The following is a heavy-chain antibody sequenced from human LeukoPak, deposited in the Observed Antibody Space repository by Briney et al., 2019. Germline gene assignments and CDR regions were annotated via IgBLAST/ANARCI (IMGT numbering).Heavy chain of an antibody. CDR3: ARVDYSNYLLIYYYYYMDV. CDR2: ISSSSSTI. Sequence: GGSLRLSCAASGFTFSSYSMNWVRQAPGKGLEWVSYISSSSSTIYYADSVKGRFTISRGNAKNSLYLQMNSLRAEDTAVYYCARVDYSNYLLIYYYYYMDVWGKGTTVTVSS. CDR1: GFTFSSYS. J-gene: IGHJ6*03. V-gene: IGHV3-48*01. D-gene: IGHD4-11*01.